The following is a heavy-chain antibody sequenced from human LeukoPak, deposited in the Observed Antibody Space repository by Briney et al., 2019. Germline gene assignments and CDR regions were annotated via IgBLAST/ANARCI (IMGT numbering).Heavy chain of an antibody. D-gene: IGHD1-26*01. V-gene: IGHV4-39*01. CDR2: IYYSGST. CDR3: ARSGRGLATRFDP. Sequence: PSETLSLTCTVSGGSISSSSYYWGWIRQPPGKGLEWIGSIYYSGSTYYNPSLKGRVTISVDTSKNQFSLKLSSVTAADTAVYYCARSGRGLATRFDPWGQGILVTVSS. J-gene: IGHJ5*02. CDR1: GGSISSSSYY.